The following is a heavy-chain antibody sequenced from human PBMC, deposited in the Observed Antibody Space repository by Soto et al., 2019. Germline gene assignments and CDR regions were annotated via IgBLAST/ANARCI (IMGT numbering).Heavy chain of an antibody. J-gene: IGHJ6*02. Sequence: EVQLVESGGGLVQPGGSLRLSCAASGFTFSSYSMNWVRQTPGKGLEWVSYITSRSSTIYYADSVKGRFTISRDNAKNSLYLQMNSLGHEDTAVYYCARAPNDYGAYHYFYGMDVWGQGTTVTVSS. CDR1: GFTFSSYS. CDR2: ITSRSSTI. V-gene: IGHV3-48*02. D-gene: IGHD4-17*01. CDR3: ARAPNDYGAYHYFYGMDV.